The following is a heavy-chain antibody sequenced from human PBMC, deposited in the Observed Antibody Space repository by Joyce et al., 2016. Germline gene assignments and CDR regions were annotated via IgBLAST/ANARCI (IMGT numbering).Heavy chain of an antibody. J-gene: IGHJ4*02. D-gene: IGHD6-13*01. CDR2: ISTFYDNT. CDR3: ARDGRLYGSPH. CDR1: CYTFRGYG. V-gene: IGHV1-18*03. Sequence: QVQLVQSGAEVKKPGASVKVSCKTSCYTFRGYGISWVRQAPGQGLEWMGRISTFYDNTNYAQKFRGRVTMTTDASTSTAYMELRGLTADDMAVYYCARDGRLYGSPHWGQGTLVTVSS.